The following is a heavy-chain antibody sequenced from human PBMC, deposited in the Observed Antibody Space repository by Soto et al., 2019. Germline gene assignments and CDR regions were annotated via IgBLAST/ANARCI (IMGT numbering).Heavy chain of an antibody. V-gene: IGHV4-31*03. CDR3: ARGSRSGSYYFGYFNWFDP. Sequence: TLSLTCTVSGGSISSGGYYWSWIRQHPGKGLEWIGYIYYSGSTYYNPSLKSRVTISVDTSKNQFSLKLSSVTAADTAVYYCARGSRSGSYYFGYFNWFDPWGQGTLVTVSS. D-gene: IGHD3-10*01. CDR1: GGSISSGGYY. J-gene: IGHJ5*02. CDR2: IYYSGST.